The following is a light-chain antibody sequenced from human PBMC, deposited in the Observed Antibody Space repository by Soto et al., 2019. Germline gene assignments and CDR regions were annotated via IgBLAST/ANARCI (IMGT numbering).Light chain of an antibody. V-gene: IGKV3-20*01. J-gene: IGKJ1*01. CDR1: QSVNSVY. Sequence: EIVLTQSPGTLSLSPGERATLSCRASQSVNSVYLAWYQQKPGQAPRLLIYGASSRATGIPDRFSGSGSGTDFPLTISRLDPEYFAVYFCQQYDSSPRTFGQGTKVEIK. CDR2: GAS. CDR3: QQYDSSPRT.